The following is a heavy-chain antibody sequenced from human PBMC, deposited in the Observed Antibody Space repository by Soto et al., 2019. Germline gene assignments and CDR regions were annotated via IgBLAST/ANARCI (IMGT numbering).Heavy chain of an antibody. J-gene: IGHJ6*02. CDR2: ISYDGCKK. Sequence: GGYLRLSCAASGFTFSSYAMHWVRQGPGKGLEWLAVISYDGCKKYYAHSVTGRFTISRDNPKNTLYLRMNSLSAEDTAVYYCAREEDYGGINGMDVWGQGTTVTNS. D-gene: IGHD4-17*01. CDR1: GFTFSSYA. V-gene: IGHV3-30*01. CDR3: AREEDYGGINGMDV.